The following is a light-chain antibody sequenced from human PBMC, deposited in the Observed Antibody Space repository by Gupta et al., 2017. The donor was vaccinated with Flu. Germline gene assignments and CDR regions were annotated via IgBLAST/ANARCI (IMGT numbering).Light chain of an antibody. V-gene: IGKV2-28*01. CDR3: MQALQTPPWT. CDR2: LGS. J-gene: IGKJ1*01. Sequence: DIVMTQSPLSLPVTPGEPASSSCRSSQSLLHSNVYNYLDWYLQKPGQSPQLLIYLGSNRASGVPDRCSGSGSGTDFTLKISRVEAEDVLVYYCMQALQTPPWTFGQGTKVEIK. CDR1: QSLLHSNVYNY.